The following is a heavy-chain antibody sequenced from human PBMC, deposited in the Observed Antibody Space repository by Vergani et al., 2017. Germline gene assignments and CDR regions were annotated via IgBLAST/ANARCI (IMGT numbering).Heavy chain of an antibody. CDR1: GASIRSSNYY. CDR3: ARHSTVEWLVKLGWFDP. D-gene: IGHD6-19*01. CDR2: IYYSGST. V-gene: IGHV4-39*01. J-gene: IGHJ5*02. Sequence: QLQLQESGPGLVKPSATLSLTCSVSGASIRSSNYYWGWIRQPPGKGLEWIASIYYSGSTYYNPSLKSRVTISVDTSKNQFSLKLSSVTAADTAVYFCARHSTVEWLVKLGWFDPWGQGILVTVFS.